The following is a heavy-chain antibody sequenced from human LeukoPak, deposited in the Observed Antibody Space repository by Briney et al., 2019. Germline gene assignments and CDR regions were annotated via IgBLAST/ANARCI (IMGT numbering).Heavy chain of an antibody. Sequence: SETLSLTCAVYGGSFSGYYWSWIRQPPGKGLEWIGEVNHSGSTNYNPSLKSRVTISVDTSKNQFSLKLSSVTAADTAVYYCARPDSSGYFGAFDIWGQGTMVTVSS. V-gene: IGHV4-34*01. D-gene: IGHD3-22*01. CDR1: GGSFSGYY. J-gene: IGHJ3*02. CDR2: VNHSGST. CDR3: ARPDSSGYFGAFDI.